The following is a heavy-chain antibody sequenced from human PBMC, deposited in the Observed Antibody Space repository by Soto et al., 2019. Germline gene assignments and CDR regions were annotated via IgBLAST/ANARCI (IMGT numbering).Heavy chain of an antibody. V-gene: IGHV4-31*03. CDR2: INHSGST. Sequence: KPSETLSLTCTVSGGSISSGGYYWSWIRQHPGKGLEWIGEINHSGSTNYNPSLKSRVTISVDTSKNQFSLKLSSVTAADTAVYYCARARGIAARRPPDYWGQGTLVTVSS. J-gene: IGHJ4*02. CDR3: ARARGIAARRPPDY. CDR1: GGSISSGGYY. D-gene: IGHD6-6*01.